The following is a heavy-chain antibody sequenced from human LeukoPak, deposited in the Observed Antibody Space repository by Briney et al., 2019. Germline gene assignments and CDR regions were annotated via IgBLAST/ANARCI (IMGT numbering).Heavy chain of an antibody. V-gene: IGHV4-34*01. CDR1: GGSFSGYY. CDR2: INHSGST. J-gene: IGHJ4*02. Sequence: PSETLSPTCAVYGGSFSGYYWSWIRQPPGKGLEWIGEINHSGSTNYNPSLKSRVTISVDTSKNQFSLKLSSVTAADTAVYYCASSIGYSSGWPNDYWGQGTLVTVSS. D-gene: IGHD6-19*01. CDR3: ASSIGYSSGWPNDY.